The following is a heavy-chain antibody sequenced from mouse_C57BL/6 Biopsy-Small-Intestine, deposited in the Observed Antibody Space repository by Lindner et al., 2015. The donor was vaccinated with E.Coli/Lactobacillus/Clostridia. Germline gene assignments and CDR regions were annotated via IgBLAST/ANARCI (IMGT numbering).Heavy chain of an antibody. CDR3: ARERLPGDAMDY. J-gene: IGHJ4*01. CDR2: IYPGGGYT. CDR1: GYTFTNYW. D-gene: IGHD2-4*01. Sequence: QLQESGAELVRPGTSVKMSCKASGYTFTNYWIGWAKQRPGHGLEWIGDIYPGGGYTNYNEKFKGKATLTADKSPSTAYMQFSSLTSEDSAIYYCARERLPGDAMDYWGQGTSVTVSS. V-gene: IGHV1-63*01.